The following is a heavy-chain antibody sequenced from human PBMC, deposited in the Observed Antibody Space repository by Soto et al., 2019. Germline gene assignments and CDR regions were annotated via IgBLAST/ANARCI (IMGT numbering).Heavy chain of an antibody. CDR1: GYTFTSYA. Sequence: ASVKVSCKASGYTFTSYAMHWVRQAPGQRLEWMGWINAGNGNTKYSQKFQGRVTITRDTSASTAYMELSSLRSEDTAVYYCARDLKLGTNYYYYYMDVWGKGTTVTVSS. J-gene: IGHJ6*03. CDR2: INAGNGNT. D-gene: IGHD7-27*01. CDR3: ARDLKLGTNYYYYYMDV. V-gene: IGHV1-3*01.